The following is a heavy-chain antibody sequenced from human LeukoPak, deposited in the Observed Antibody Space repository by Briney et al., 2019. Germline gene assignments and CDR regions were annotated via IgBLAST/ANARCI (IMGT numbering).Heavy chain of an antibody. D-gene: IGHD3-22*01. CDR1: GGSFSGYY. V-gene: IGHV4-34*01. Sequence: PSETLSLTCSVYGGSFSGYYWSWIRQPPGKGLEWIGEINHSGSTNYNPSLKSRVTISVDTSKNEFSLKLSSVTAADTAVYFCARGPPTDYYDSSGFYYFFDYWGQGTLITVSS. CDR3: ARGPPTDYYDSSGFYYFFDY. CDR2: INHSGST. J-gene: IGHJ4*02.